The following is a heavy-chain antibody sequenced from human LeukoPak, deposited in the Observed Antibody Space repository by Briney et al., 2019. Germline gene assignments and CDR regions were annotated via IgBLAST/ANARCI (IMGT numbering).Heavy chain of an antibody. CDR1: GGSISSGDYY. V-gene: IGHV4-31*03. D-gene: IGHD3-10*02. CDR2: IYYSGST. CDR3: ARMFGELPWFDP. Sequence: SETLSLTCTVSGGSISSGDYYWSWIRQPPGKGLEWIGYIYYSGSTYYNPSLKSRVTISVDTSKNQFSLKLSSVTAADTAVYYCARMFGELPWFDPWGQGTLVTVSS. J-gene: IGHJ5*02.